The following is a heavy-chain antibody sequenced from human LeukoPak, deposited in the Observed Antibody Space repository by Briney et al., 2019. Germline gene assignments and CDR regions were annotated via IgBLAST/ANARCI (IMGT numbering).Heavy chain of an antibody. J-gene: IGHJ4*02. Sequence: PGGSLRLSCAASGRTFSSYAMSWVRQAPGKGLEWVSSINGDGDSTNHVNSVKGRFTISRDNSKNTLYLQMNSLRVEDTAVYYCAKVVGGNSDYWGQGTLVTVSS. CDR2: INGDGDST. CDR1: GRTFSSYA. D-gene: IGHD4-23*01. V-gene: IGHV3-23*01. CDR3: AKVVGGNSDY.